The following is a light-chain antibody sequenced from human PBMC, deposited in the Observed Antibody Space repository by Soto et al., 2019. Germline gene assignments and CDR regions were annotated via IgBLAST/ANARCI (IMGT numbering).Light chain of an antibody. J-gene: IGKJ4*01. Sequence: EIVMTQSPATLSVSPGERATLSRRASQSVTSSLAWYQQKPGQTPRLLIYGASTRDTGVPARFSGSGSGTEFTLTISSLQSEDFAVYYCQQYTNWPLTFGGGTKVEIE. CDR3: QQYTNWPLT. V-gene: IGKV3-15*01. CDR1: QSVTSS. CDR2: GAS.